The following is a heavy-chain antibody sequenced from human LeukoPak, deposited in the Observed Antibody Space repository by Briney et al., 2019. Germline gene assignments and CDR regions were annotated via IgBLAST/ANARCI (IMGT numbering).Heavy chain of an antibody. Sequence: SETLSLTCTVSGGSISSYYWSWIRQPPGKGLEWIGYIYYSGSTNYNPSLKSRVTISVDTSKNQFSLKLSSVTAADTAVYYCAREVVKYYDSSGYYDYWGQGTLVTVSS. CDR1: GGSISSYY. D-gene: IGHD3-22*01. CDR2: IYYSGST. CDR3: AREVVKYYDSSGYYDY. J-gene: IGHJ4*02. V-gene: IGHV4-59*01.